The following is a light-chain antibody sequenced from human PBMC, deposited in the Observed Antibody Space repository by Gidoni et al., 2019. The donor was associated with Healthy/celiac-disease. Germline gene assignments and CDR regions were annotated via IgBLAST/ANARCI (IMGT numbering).Light chain of an antibody. V-gene: IGKV2-28*01. Sequence: DIVMTQSPLSLPVTPGGPASISCRSSQSLLHSNGYNYLDWYLQKPGQSPQLLIYLGSNRASGVPDRFSGSGSGTDFTLKISRVEAEDVGVYYCMQALQTPITFDQGTRLEIK. CDR3: MQALQTPIT. CDR2: LGS. J-gene: IGKJ5*01. CDR1: QSLLHSNGYNY.